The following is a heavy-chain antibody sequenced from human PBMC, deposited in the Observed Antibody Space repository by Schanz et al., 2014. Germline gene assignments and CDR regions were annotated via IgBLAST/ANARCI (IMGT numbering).Heavy chain of an antibody. Sequence: EMQLLESGGGLAQPGGSLRLSCAASGFTFTNYAMSWVRQAPGRGLEWVSIIFTDGRTYYADSVKGRFTISRDNSKNTLYLQMNSLRAEDTAVYYCAKSDAFDIWGQGTLVTVSS. V-gene: IGHV3-23*03. CDR3: AKSDAFDI. J-gene: IGHJ3*02. CDR1: GFTFTNYA. CDR2: IIFTDGRT.